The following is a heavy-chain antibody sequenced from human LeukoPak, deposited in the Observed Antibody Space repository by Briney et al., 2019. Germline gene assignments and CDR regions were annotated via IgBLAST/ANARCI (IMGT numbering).Heavy chain of an antibody. J-gene: IGHJ3*02. CDR1: GFTFSSYG. D-gene: IGHD3-22*01. CDR3: ARDRHYYDDAFDI. CDR2: IWYDGSNK. Sequence: PGGSLRLSCAASGFTFSSYGMHCVRQAPGKGLEWVAVIWYDGSNKYYADSVKGRFTISRDNSKNTLYLQMNSLRAEDTAVYYCARDRHYYDDAFDIWGQGTMVTVSS. V-gene: IGHV3-33*01.